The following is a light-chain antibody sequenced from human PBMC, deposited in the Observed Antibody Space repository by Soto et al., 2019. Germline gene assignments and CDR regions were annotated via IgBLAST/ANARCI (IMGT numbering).Light chain of an antibody. V-gene: IGKV1-17*01. J-gene: IGKJ1*01. CDR3: QQYGSSPRT. CDR2: AAS. CDR1: QVITND. Sequence: IQLTQSPSSLSAPVGDRLSITCRASQVITNDLGWYQQKPGKAPKRLIYAASTLQSGVPSRFSGSGSGTEFTLTISSLQPEDFAVYYCQQYGSSPRTFGQGTKVDI.